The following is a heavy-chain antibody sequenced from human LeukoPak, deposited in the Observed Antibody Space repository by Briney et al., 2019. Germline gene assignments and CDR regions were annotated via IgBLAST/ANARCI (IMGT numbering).Heavy chain of an antibody. J-gene: IGHJ3*02. CDR1: GDSISNYY. V-gene: IGHV4-59*01. CDR3: ARYRNEALFAFDI. D-gene: IGHD1-14*01. CDR2: IYYSGST. Sequence: SETLSLTCSVSGDSISNYYWSWIRQPPGKGLEWIGYIYYSGSTNYSPSLKSQVSISVDTSKNQFSLKLSSVTAADTAVYYCARYRNEALFAFDIWGQGTMVTVSS.